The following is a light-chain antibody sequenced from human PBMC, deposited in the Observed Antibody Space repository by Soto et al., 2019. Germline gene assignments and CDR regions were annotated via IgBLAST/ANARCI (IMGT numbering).Light chain of an antibody. Sequence: QAVVTQPPSVSAAPGQTVTISCSGSSYNIGNNYVSSYQQLPGKAPKLLIYDNNKRPSGVPDRFSCSKSGTSATLGITGLQTGDEADYYCRTWDSTLSAGSYVFGTGTKLTVL. CDR3: RTWDSTLSAGSYV. J-gene: IGLJ1*01. CDR2: DNN. V-gene: IGLV1-51*01. CDR1: SYNIGNNY.